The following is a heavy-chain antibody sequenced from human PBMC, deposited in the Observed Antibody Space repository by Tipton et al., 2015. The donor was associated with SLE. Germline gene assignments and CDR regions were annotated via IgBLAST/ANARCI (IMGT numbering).Heavy chain of an antibody. V-gene: IGHV4-59*01. Sequence: TLSLTCTVSGGSISSYYWSWIRQPPGKGLEWIGYIYYSGSTNYNPSLKSRATISVDTSKNQFSLKLSSVTAADTAVYYCASMHTTKGAFDIWGQGTMVTVSS. J-gene: IGHJ3*02. D-gene: IGHD1-1*01. CDR1: GGSISSYY. CDR3: ASMHTTKGAFDI. CDR2: IYYSGST.